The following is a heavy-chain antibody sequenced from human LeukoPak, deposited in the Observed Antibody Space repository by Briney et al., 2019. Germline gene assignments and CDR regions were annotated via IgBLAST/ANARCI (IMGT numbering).Heavy chain of an antibody. CDR1: GGSFSGYY. J-gene: IGHJ4*02. CDR2: INHSGST. CDR3: ARTYDILTSFED. D-gene: IGHD3-9*01. Sequence: SETLSLTCAVYGGSFSGYYWSWIRQPPGKGLEWIGEINHSGSTNYNPSLKSRATISVDTSKNQFSLKLSSVTAADTAVYYCARTYDILTSFEDWGQGTLVTVSS. V-gene: IGHV4-34*01.